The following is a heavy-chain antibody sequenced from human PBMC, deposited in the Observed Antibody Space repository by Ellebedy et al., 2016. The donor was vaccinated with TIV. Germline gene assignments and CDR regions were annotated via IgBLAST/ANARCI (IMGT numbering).Heavy chain of an antibody. Sequence: PGGSLRLSCAASGFSFTHAWMNWVRQAPGKGLEWVGRIKSNADGGTTDYVAPVKGRFTISRDDSKDTLYLQMNSLKTEDTAVYYCSTTMYYYDSAGYPTGAVLDIWGQGTMVTVSS. CDR1: GFSFTHAW. J-gene: IGHJ3*02. CDR3: STTMYYYDSAGYPTGAVLDI. CDR2: IKSNADGGTT. V-gene: IGHV3-15*07. D-gene: IGHD3-22*01.